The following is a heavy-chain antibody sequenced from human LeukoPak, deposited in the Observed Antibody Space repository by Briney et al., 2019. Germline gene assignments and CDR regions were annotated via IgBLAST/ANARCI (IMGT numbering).Heavy chain of an antibody. Sequence: ASVKVSCKASGYTFTSYGISWVRQAPGQGLEWMGWISAYNGNTNYAQKLQGRVTMTTDTSTSTAYMELRSPRSDDTAVYYCARDHGIRIRTVFGYWGQGTLVTVSS. D-gene: IGHD4-11*01. CDR1: GYTFTSYG. V-gene: IGHV1-18*01. CDR3: ARDHGIRIRTVFGY. CDR2: ISAYNGNT. J-gene: IGHJ4*02.